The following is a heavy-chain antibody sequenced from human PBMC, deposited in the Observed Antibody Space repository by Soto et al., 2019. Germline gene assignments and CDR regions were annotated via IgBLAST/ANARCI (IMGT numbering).Heavy chain of an antibody. V-gene: IGHV1-24*01. D-gene: IGHD6-13*01. CDR1: GYTLPELS. J-gene: IGHJ3*02. Sequence: ASVKVSCKVSGYTLPELSMHWVRQAPGKGLEWMGGFDPEDGETIYAQKFQGRVTMTEDTSTDTAYMELGSLRSEDTAAYYCATGTLPGIAAAGSSGAFDIWGQGTMVTVSS. CDR3: ATGTLPGIAAAGSSGAFDI. CDR2: FDPEDGET.